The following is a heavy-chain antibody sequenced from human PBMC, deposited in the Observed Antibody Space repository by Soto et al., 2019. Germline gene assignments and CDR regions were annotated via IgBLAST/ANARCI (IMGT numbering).Heavy chain of an antibody. J-gene: IGHJ6*02. Sequence: QVQLVQSGAEVKKPGASVKVSCKASGYTFTSYDINWVRQATGQGREWMGWMNPNSGNTGYAQKFQGRVTMTRNTSIRKAYMVLSGVRSVYTAVYDCANERAGRTRMAVWGQGTTVTVSS. CDR2: MNPNSGNT. V-gene: IGHV1-8*01. CDR1: GYTFTSYD. CDR3: ANERAGRTRMAV. D-gene: IGHD6-19*01.